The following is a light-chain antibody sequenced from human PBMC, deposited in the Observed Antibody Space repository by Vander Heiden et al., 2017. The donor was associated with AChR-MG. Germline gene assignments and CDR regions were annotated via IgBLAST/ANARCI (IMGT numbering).Light chain of an antibody. CDR3: QLGDSSTDVV. CDR2: RDS. CDR1: NIGTKS. V-gene: IGLV3-9*01. Sequence: SYELTQPLSVSVALGQTARIPRGGNNIGTKSVHWHQQKPGQAPVVVTYRDSSRPAGVPGRFSGSNAGNTATLTISGPQAEDEAVYYCQLGDSSTDVVFGGGTKLTVL. J-gene: IGLJ2*01.